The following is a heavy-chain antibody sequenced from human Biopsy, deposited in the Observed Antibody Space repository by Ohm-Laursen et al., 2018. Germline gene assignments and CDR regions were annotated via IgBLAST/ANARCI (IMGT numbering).Heavy chain of an antibody. CDR3: ARTLVDCTSGTCYDVGDGMDV. V-gene: IGHV1-69*04. CDR1: GGTSSNFA. J-gene: IGHJ6*02. CDR2: IIPLIGLT. Sequence: SSVKVSCKASGGTSSNFAINWVRQAPGQGLECMGRIIPLIGLTNYAQKFQGRVTITADKSTSTAYMELRNLRSEDTAVYYCARTLVDCTSGTCYDVGDGMDVWGQGTTVIVSS. D-gene: IGHD2-15*01.